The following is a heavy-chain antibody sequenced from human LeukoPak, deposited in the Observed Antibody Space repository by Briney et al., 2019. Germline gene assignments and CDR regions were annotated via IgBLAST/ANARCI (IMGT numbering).Heavy chain of an antibody. V-gene: IGHV4-59*12. CDR2: IYYSGST. CDR3: ARENPQPPSNWFDP. Sequence: SETLSLTCTVSGGSISSYYWSWIRQPPGKGLEWIGYIYYSGSTNYNPSLKSRVTISVDTSKNQFSLKLSSVTAADTAVYYCARENPQPPSNWFDPWGQGTLVTVSS. D-gene: IGHD1-14*01. J-gene: IGHJ5*02. CDR1: GGSISSYY.